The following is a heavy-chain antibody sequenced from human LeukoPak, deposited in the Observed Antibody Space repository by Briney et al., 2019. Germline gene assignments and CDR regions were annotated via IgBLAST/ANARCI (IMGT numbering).Heavy chain of an antibody. CDR1: GGSITTSSYY. J-gene: IGHJ5*02. Sequence: NPSETLSLPCTVSGGSITTSSYYWGWIRQPPGKGLEWIGSIYYSGSTYYNPSLKSRVTISVDTSKNQFSLKLSTVTAADTAVYYCARERITMIPAYFDPWGQGTLVTVSS. V-gene: IGHV4-39*07. D-gene: IGHD3-22*01. CDR3: ARERITMIPAYFDP. CDR2: IYYSGST.